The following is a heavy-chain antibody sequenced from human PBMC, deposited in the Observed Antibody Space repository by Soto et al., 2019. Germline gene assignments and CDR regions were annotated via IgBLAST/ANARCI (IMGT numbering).Heavy chain of an antibody. CDR2: INHSGST. CDR3: ARARYCSGGSCYSDY. J-gene: IGHJ4*02. CDR1: GGSFSGYY. Sequence: SETLSLTCAVYGGSFSGYYWSWIRQRPGKGLEWIGEINHSGSTNYNPSLKSRVTISVDTSKNQFSLKLSSVTAADTAMYYCARARYCSGGSCYSDYWGQGILVTVSS. D-gene: IGHD2-15*01. V-gene: IGHV4-34*01.